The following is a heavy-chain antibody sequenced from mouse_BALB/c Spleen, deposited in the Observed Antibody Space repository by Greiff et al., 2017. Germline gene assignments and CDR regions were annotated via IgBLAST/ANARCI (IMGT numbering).Heavy chain of an antibody. V-gene: IGHV2-2*02. Sequence: VMLVESGPGLVQPSQSLSITCTVSGFSLTSYGVHWVRQSPGKGLEWLGVIWSGGSTDYNAAFISRLSISKDNSKSQVFFKMNSLQANDTAIYYCARNKGGNYWSFDVWGAGTTVTVSS. CDR3: ARNKGGNYWSFDV. J-gene: IGHJ1*01. CDR2: IWSGGST. CDR1: GFSLTSYG. D-gene: IGHD1-1*02.